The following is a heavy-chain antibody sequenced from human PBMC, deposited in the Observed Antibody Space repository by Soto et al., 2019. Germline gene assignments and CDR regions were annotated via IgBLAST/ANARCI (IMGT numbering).Heavy chain of an antibody. CDR3: ARYLLIGEPHYYYYMDV. CDR2: IKQDGSEK. V-gene: IGHV3-7*01. CDR1: GFTFSSYW. D-gene: IGHD3-10*01. J-gene: IGHJ6*03. Sequence: PGGSLRLSCAASGFTFSSYWMSWVRQAPGKGLEWVANIKQDGSEKYYVDSVKGRFTISRDNAKNSLYLQMNSLRAEDTAVYYCARYLLIGEPHYYYYMDVWGKGTTVTVSS.